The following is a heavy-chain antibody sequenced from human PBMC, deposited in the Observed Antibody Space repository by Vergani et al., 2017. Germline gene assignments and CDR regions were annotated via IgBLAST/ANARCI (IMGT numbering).Heavy chain of an antibody. J-gene: IGHJ5*02. V-gene: IGHV3-33*01. CDR3: ARDPEYYGSGSYFNWFDP. CDR1: GFTFSSYG. D-gene: IGHD3-10*01. CDR2: IWYDGSNK. Sequence: QVQLVESGGGVVQPGRSLRLSCAASGFTFSSYGMHWVRQAPGKGLEWVAVIWYDGSNKYYADSVKGRFTIYRDNSKNTLYLQMNSLRAEDTAVYYCARDPEYYGSGSYFNWFDPWGQGTLVTVSS.